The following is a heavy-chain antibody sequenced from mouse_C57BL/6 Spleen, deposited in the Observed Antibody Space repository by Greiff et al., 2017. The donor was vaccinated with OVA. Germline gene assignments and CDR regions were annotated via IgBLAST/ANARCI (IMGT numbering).Heavy chain of an antibody. D-gene: IGHD1-1*02. J-gene: IGHJ4*01. CDR3: ARKDMGNDYAMDY. CDR1: GYAFTNYL. CDR2: INPGSGGT. Sequence: QVQLKQSGAELVRPGTSVKVSCKASGYAFTNYLIEWVKQRPGQGLEWIGVINPGSGGTNYNEKFKGKATLTADKSSSTAYMQLSSLTSEDSAVYFCARKDMGNDYAMDYWGQGTSVTVSS. V-gene: IGHV1-54*01.